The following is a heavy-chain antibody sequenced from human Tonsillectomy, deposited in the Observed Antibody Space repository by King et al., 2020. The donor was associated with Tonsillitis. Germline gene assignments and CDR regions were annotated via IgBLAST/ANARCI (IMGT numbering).Heavy chain of an antibody. CDR3: VKDGYDSSGYYLGDS. V-gene: IGHV3-30*18. J-gene: IGHJ4*02. CDR2: KSYDGSNK. CDR1: GFTFSSYG. D-gene: IGHD3-22*01. Sequence: VQLVESGGGVVQPGRSLRLSCAASGFTFSSYGMHWVRQAPGKGLEWVAVKSYDGSNKYYGDSVKGRFAISRDNSKNTLYLQMNSLRAEDTAVYYCVKDGYDSSGYYLGDSWGQGTLVTVSS.